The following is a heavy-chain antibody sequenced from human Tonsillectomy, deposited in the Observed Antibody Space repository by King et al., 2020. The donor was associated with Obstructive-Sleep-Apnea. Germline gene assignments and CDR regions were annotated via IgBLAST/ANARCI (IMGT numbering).Heavy chain of an antibody. CDR2: IYHTGST. V-gene: IGHV4-59*01. CDR3: ARGKEAPQGFDP. J-gene: IGHJ5*02. CDR1: GDSISSYY. Sequence: VQLQESGPGLVKSSETLSLTCTVSGDSISSYYWNWIRQPPGKGLEWIGNIYHTGSTSYNPSLKSRVTISLDTSKNHFSLKLSSVTAADTAVYYCARGKEAPQGFDPWGQGTLAT.